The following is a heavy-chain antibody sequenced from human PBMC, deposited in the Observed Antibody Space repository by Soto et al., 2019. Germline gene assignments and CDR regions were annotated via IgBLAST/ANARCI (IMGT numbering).Heavy chain of an antibody. V-gene: IGHV1-24*01. Sequence: QVQLVQSGAEVKKPGASVKVSCKLPGNTLTELSMHWVRQAPGKGLEWMGGFDPEDGETMDAQNFQGRVTLTEDTSTDTAYMGLRSLRSEDTAVYYCATVRRYCSGGSCYSGSFYYWGQGTLVTFSS. CDR3: ATVRRYCSGGSCYSGSFYY. CDR2: FDPEDGET. D-gene: IGHD2-15*01. CDR1: GNTLTELS. J-gene: IGHJ4*02.